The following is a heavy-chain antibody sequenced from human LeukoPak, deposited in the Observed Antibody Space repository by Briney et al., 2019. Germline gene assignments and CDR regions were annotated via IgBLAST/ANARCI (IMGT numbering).Heavy chain of an antibody. V-gene: IGHV3-48*03. CDR1: GFTFSSSE. CDR2: ISSSDSTI. D-gene: IGHD4-17*01. J-gene: IGHJ4*02. CDR3: ARVAINDYGDYFDY. Sequence: HPGGSLRLSCAASGFTFSSSEMNWVRQAPGKGLEWLSYISSSDSTIYYADSVKGRFTISIDNAKNSLYLQMNSLRAEDTAVYYCARVAINDYGDYFDYWGQGTLVTVSS.